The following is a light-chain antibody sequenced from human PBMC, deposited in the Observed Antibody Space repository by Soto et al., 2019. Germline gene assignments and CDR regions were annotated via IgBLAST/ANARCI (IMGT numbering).Light chain of an antibody. CDR3: SSYRSSSTYV. CDR2: DVS. Sequence: QSVLTQPASVSGSPGQSITISCTGTSSDVGDYNYVSWYQQQPGKAPKLMIYDVSNRPSGVSNRFSGSKSGNTASLTISGLQAEDEADYYCSSYRSSSTYVFGTGTKVTVL. V-gene: IGLV2-14*01. J-gene: IGLJ1*01. CDR1: SSDVGDYNY.